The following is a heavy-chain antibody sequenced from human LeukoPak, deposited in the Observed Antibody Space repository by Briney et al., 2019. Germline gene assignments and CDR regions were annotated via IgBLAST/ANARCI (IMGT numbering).Heavy chain of an antibody. CDR3: AREYYDILTGSISYYYGMDV. CDR1: GYTFTGYY. J-gene: IGHJ6*02. CDR2: INPNSGGT. Sequence: ASVKVSCKASGYTFTGYYMHWVRQAPGQGLEWMGWINPNSGGTNYAQKFQGRVTMTRDTSISTAYMELSRLRSDDTAVYYCAREYYDILTGSISYYYGMDVWGQGTTVTVSS. D-gene: IGHD3-9*01. V-gene: IGHV1-2*02.